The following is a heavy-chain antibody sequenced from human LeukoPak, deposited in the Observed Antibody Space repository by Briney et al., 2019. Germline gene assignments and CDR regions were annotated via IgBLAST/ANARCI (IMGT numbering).Heavy chain of an antibody. V-gene: IGHV4-39*07. CDR1: GGPVRSSSYY. CDR3: ARDSGRYYYEHDY. J-gene: IGHJ4*02. CDR2: IYFSAST. Sequence: PSETLPLTCSVSGGPVRSSSYYWGWMAQPPGKGLEWIGRIYFSASTYYNPSLKSRVTISVDTSKTQVSLKLSSVTAADTAVYYCARDSGRYYYEHDYWGQGTLVTVSS. D-gene: IGHD3-22*01.